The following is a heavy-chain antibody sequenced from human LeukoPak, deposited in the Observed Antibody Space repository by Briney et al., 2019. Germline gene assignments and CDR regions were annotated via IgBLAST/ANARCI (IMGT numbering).Heavy chain of an antibody. Sequence: GGSLRLSCAASGFTFSSYAMSWVRQAPGKGLEWVSGITGSGGSAYYADSVKGRFIISRDNSQNTLYLQMDSLRAADTAVYFCASRYCSGGSCYNRYYFDYWGQGSLVTVSS. CDR1: GFTFSSYA. J-gene: IGHJ4*02. CDR3: ASRYCSGGSCYNRYYFDY. V-gene: IGHV3-23*01. CDR2: ITGSGGSA. D-gene: IGHD2-15*01.